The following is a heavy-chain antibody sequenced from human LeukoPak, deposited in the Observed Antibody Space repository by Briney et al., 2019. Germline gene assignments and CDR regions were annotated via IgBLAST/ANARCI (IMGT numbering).Heavy chain of an antibody. J-gene: IGHJ4*02. D-gene: IGHD3-10*01. V-gene: IGHV4-4*07. Sequence: PSETLSLTCTVSGGSISSYYWSWIRQPAGKGLEWIGRIYTSGSTNYNPSLKSRVTMSVDTSKNQFSLKLSSVTAADTAVYYCARDRGSGSYDSYYFDYWGQGTLVTVSS. CDR3: ARDRGSGSYDSYYFDY. CDR1: GGSISSYY. CDR2: IYTSGST.